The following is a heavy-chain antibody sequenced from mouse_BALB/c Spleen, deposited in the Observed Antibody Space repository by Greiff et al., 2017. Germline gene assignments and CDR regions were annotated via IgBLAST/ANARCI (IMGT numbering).Heavy chain of an antibody. CDR1: GFAFSSYD. D-gene: IGHD2-3*01. CDR3: ARHDDGYYYFDY. CDR2: ISSGGGST. V-gene: IGHV5-12-1*01. J-gene: IGHJ2*01. Sequence: EVHLVESGGGLVKPGGSLKLSCAASGFAFSSYDMSWVRQTPEKRLEWVAYISSGGGSTYYPDTVKGRFTISRDNAKNTLYLQMSSLKSEDTAMYYCARHDDGYYYFDYWGQGTTLTVSS.